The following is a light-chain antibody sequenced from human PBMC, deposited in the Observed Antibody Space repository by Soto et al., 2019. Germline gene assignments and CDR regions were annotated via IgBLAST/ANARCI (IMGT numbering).Light chain of an antibody. CDR2: GAF. J-gene: IGKJ5*01. CDR1: PSVPNY. CDR3: KQRNTWPPVT. Sequence: EIALTQSPATLSLSPGERATLSCRASPSVPNYVAWYQQKPGQAPRLLIYGAFNRATGIPARFSGSGSGADFTLTISSLEPEDFAIYYCKQRNTWPPVTFGQGTRLEI. V-gene: IGKV3-11*01.